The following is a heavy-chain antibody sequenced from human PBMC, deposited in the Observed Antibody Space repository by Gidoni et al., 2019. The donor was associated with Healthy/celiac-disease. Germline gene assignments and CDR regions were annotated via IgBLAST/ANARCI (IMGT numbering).Heavy chain of an antibody. CDR3: ARRTTLFRGIVVEVFDY. D-gene: IGHD3-22*01. J-gene: IGHJ4*02. Sequence: QITLKGSGPTLVKPTQTLTLTCTSSGFSLSTSGVGVGWIRQPPGTALEWLALIYWDDDKRYSPSLKSRLTITKDTSKNQVVLTMTNMDPVDTATYYCARRTTLFRGIVVEVFDYWGQGTLVTVSS. V-gene: IGHV2-5*02. CDR1: GFSLSTSGVG. CDR2: IYWDDDK.